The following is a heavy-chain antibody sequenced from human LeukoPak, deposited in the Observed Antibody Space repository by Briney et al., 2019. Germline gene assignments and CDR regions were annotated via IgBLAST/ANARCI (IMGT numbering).Heavy chain of an antibody. V-gene: IGHV4-39*07. CDR2: IYYRGAT. D-gene: IGHD6-19*01. CDR1: GGSMSSSNYY. CDR3: ARIKAVANWLDP. Sequence: SETLSLTCTVSGGSMSSSNYYWGWVRQSPGKGLEWIGSIYYRGATYYNPSLKSRVTISVDTSKSQLSLNLNSVTAADTAMYYCARIKAVANWLDPWGQGALVTVSS. J-gene: IGHJ5*02.